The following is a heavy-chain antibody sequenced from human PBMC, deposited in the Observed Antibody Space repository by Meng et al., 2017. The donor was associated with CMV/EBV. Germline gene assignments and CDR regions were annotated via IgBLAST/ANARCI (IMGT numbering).Heavy chain of an antibody. CDR3: ARETTIGGMDV. V-gene: IGHV3-53*01. D-gene: IGHD1-14*01. CDR1: GFTVSSNS. J-gene: IGHJ6*02. Sequence: GESLKISCAASGFTVSSNSMSWVRQAPGKGLEWVSVIYSGGSTYYADSVKGRFTISRDNSKNTLYLQMNSLRAEDTAVYYCARETTIGGMDVWGQGTTVTVSS. CDR2: IYSGGST.